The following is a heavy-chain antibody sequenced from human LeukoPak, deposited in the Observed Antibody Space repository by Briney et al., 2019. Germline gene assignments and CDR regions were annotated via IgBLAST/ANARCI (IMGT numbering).Heavy chain of an antibody. CDR2: INPNSGGT. Sequence: ASVKVSCKASGYTFTGYYMHWVRQAPGQGLEWMGRINPNSGGTNYAQKFQGRVTMTRDTSISTAYMELSRLRSDDTAVYYCARGLPTRTPYYFDYWGQGTLVTVSS. J-gene: IGHJ4*02. CDR3: ARGLPTRTPYYFDY. V-gene: IGHV1-2*06. CDR1: GYTFTGYY.